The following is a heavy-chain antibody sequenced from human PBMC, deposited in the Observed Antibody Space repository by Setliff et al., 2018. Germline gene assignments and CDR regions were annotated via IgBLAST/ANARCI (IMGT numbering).Heavy chain of an antibody. Sequence: ASVKVSCKASGYTFTTYAIHWLRQAPGQRPEWMGWIDTGNGKTRYLQKLQGRVTITMDTSATTPYMELRSLQSEDTAVYYCARQKSSVFQFLEWDWFDPWGQGTLVTVSS. CDR1: GYTFTTYA. CDR2: IDTGNGKT. CDR3: ARQKSSVFQFLEWDWFDP. J-gene: IGHJ5*02. V-gene: IGHV1-3*04. D-gene: IGHD3-3*01.